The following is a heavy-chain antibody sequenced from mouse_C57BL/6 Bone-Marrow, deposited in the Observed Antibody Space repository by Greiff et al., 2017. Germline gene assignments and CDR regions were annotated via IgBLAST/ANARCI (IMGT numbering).Heavy chain of an antibody. J-gene: IGHJ4*01. CDR3: ASKSGGYYYGSRYPMDY. V-gene: IGHV1-55*01. CDR1: GYTFTSYW. CDR2: IYPGSGST. D-gene: IGHD1-1*01. Sequence: QVQLKQPGAELVKPGASVKMSCKASGYTFTSYWITWVKQRPGQGLEWIGDIYPGSGSTNYNEKFKSKATLTVDTSSSTAYMQLSSLTSEDSAVYYCASKSGGYYYGSRYPMDYWGQGTSVTVSS.